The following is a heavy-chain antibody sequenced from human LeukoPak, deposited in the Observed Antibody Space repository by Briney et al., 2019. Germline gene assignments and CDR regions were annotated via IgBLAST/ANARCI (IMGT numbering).Heavy chain of an antibody. J-gene: IGHJ4*02. Sequence: GGSLRLSCVASGFTFSNYAMSWVRQAPGKGLEWVSTISGSGGSTYYADSVKGRFTISRDNSKNTLYLQMNSLRDEDAAVYYCAKAPVTTCRGAFCYPFDYRGLGTLVTVSS. D-gene: IGHD2-15*01. CDR2: ISGSGGST. V-gene: IGHV3-23*01. CDR3: AKAPVTTCRGAFCYPFDY. CDR1: GFTFSNYA.